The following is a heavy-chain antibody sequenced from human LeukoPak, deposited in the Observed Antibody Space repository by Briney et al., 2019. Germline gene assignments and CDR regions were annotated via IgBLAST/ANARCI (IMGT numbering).Heavy chain of an antibody. CDR1: GFTFSSYA. V-gene: IGHV3-30*04. CDR3: ARDGIIVGAI. D-gene: IGHD1-26*01. Sequence: GRSLRLSCAASGFTFSSYAMHWVRQAPGKGLEWVAVISYGGSNKYYADSVKGRFTISRDNSKNTLYLQMNSLRAEDTAVYYCARDGIIVGAIWGQGTLVTVSS. J-gene: IGHJ4*02. CDR2: ISYGGSNK.